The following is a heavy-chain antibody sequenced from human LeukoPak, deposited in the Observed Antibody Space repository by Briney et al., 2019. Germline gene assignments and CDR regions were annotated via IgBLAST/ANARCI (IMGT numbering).Heavy chain of an antibody. CDR1: GGSFSGYY. Sequence: SETLSLTCAVYGGSFSGYYWSWIRQPPGKGLEWIGEINHSGSTNYNPSLKSRVTISVDTSKNQFSLKLSSVTAADTAVYYCARVLSKGDMDVWGKGTTVTVSS. CDR2: INHSGST. CDR3: ARVLSKGDMDV. J-gene: IGHJ6*03. V-gene: IGHV4-34*01. D-gene: IGHD6-13*01.